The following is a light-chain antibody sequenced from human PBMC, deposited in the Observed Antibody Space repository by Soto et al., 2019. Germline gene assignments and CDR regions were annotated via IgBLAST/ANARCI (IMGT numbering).Light chain of an antibody. V-gene: IGKV3-11*01. CDR2: DAS. CDR1: QSVSSN. J-gene: IGKJ4*01. Sequence: EIVLIQSPATLSLSPGERATLSCRASQSVSSNLAWYQQNPGQAPRLLIFDASNRATGIPARFSGSGSGTDFILTISSLEPEDFAVYYCQQHSNWPLTFGGGTKVEIK. CDR3: QQHSNWPLT.